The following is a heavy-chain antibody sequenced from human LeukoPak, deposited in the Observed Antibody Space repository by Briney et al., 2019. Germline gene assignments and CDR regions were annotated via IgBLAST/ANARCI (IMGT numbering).Heavy chain of an antibody. CDR1: GGSISSSSYY. Sequence: SETLSLTCTVSGGSISSSSYYWGWIRQPPGKGLEWIGSIYYSGSTYYNPSLKSRVTISVDTSKNQFSLKLSSVAAADTAVYYCARPGIAVADYYSDYWGQGTLVTVSS. V-gene: IGHV4-39*01. D-gene: IGHD6-19*01. CDR3: ARPGIAVADYYSDY. J-gene: IGHJ4*02. CDR2: IYYSGST.